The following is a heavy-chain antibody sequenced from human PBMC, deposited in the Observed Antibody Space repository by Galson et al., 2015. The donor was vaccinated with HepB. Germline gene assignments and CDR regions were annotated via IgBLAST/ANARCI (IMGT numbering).Heavy chain of an antibody. Sequence: SLRLSCAVSGFIFSSHGMHWVRQSPGKGLEWVALILYDGSNKYYADSVKRRFTISRDNSKKTLYLQMNSLRAEDTAVYYCARAGVFSSIAARPDYFDYWGQGTLVTVSS. CDR2: ILYDGSNK. CDR1: GFIFSSHG. CDR3: ARAGVFSSIAARPDYFDY. V-gene: IGHV3-30*03. D-gene: IGHD6-6*01. J-gene: IGHJ4*02.